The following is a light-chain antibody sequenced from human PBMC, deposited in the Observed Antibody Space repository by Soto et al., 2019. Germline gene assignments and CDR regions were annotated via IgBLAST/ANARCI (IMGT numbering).Light chain of an antibody. CDR1: QSVSSNY. V-gene: IGKV3-20*01. J-gene: IGKJ2*01. CDR3: QQSGRSPMLT. Sequence: EIVLTQSPGTLSLSPGERATLSCRASQSVSSNYLAWYQQKPGQAPRLLIYGASSGAAGIPDRLSGSASGADFTLTISRLEPEDFAVYFCQQSGRSPMLTFGQGTKFEVK. CDR2: GAS.